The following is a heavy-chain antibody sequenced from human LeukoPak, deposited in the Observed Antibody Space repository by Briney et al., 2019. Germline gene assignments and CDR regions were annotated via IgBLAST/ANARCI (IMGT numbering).Heavy chain of an antibody. D-gene: IGHD1-26*01. CDR3: ARGRIVGATGSVY. J-gene: IGHJ4*02. CDR2: INSDGSST. Sequence: GGSLRLSCAASGFTFSSYWMHWVRQAPGKGLVWVSRINSDGSSTIYADSVKGRFTISRDNAKNTLYLQMNSLRAEDTAVYYCARGRIVGATGSVYWGQGTLVTVSS. CDR1: GFTFSSYW. V-gene: IGHV3-74*01.